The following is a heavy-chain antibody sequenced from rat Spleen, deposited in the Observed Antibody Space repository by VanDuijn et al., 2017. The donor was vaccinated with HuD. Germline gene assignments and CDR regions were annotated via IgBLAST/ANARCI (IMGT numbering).Heavy chain of an antibody. CDR2: MRYDGDT. V-gene: IGHV2-63*01. CDR3: TRSPYNNYVMDA. D-gene: IGHD1-10*01. J-gene: IGHJ4*01. CDR1: GFSLTGNN. Sequence: VQLQESGPGLVQPSQTLSLTCTVSGFSLTGNNVYWIRQAPGKGLEWMGRMRYDGDTYYNSTLKSRLSISRDTSKNQVFLKMNSLQTDDTAIYYCTRSPYNNYVMDAWGQGVSVTVSS.